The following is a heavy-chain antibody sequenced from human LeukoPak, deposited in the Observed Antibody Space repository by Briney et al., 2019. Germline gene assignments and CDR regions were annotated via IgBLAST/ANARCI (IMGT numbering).Heavy chain of an antibody. Sequence: PGGSLRLSCAASGFTFSSYGMHWVRQAPGKGLEWVSAISGSGGNTYYADSVKGRFTISRDSSKNTLYLQMNSLRAEDTAVHYCAKGELWGSSGYDAFDIWGQGTMVTVSS. CDR1: GFTFSSYG. CDR3: AKGELWGSSGYDAFDI. D-gene: IGHD3-22*01. J-gene: IGHJ3*02. V-gene: IGHV3-23*01. CDR2: ISGSGGNT.